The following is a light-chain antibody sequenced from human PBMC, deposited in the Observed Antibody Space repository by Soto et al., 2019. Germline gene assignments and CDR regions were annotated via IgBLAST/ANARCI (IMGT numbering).Light chain of an antibody. CDR1: QSVSSSY. V-gene: IGKV3D-20*02. CDR3: HQRSSWPIT. CDR2: GAS. Sequence: EIVLTQSPGTGSLSPWERATLSCRGSQSVSSSYLAWYQQKPGQAPRLLIYGASSRATDIPDRFSGSGSGTDFTLTISRLETEDFAVYYCHQRSSWPITFGQGTRLEI. J-gene: IGKJ5*01.